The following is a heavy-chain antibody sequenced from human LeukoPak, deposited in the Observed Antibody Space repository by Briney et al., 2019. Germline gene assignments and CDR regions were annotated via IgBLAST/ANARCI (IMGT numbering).Heavy chain of an antibody. D-gene: IGHD3-3*01. V-gene: IGHV3-21*01. J-gene: IGHJ4*02. Sequence: PGGSLRLSCAASGFTFSSYSMNWLRQAPGKGLEWVSSISSSSSYIYYADSVKGRFTISRDNAKNSLYLQMNSLRAEDTAVYYCARMGLTISFFDYWGQGTLVTVSS. CDR3: ARMGLTISFFDY. CDR1: GFTFSSYS. CDR2: ISSSSSYI.